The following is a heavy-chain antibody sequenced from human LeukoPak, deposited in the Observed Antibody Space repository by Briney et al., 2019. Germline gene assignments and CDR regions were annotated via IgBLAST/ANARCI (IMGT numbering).Heavy chain of an antibody. J-gene: IGHJ4*02. CDR1: GFTFSSYA. D-gene: IGHD3-10*01. CDR2: ISGSGGST. Sequence: GGSLRLSCAASGFTFSSYAMSWVRQAPGKRLEWVSAISGSGGSTYYADSVKGRFTISRDNSKNTLYLQMNSLRAEDTAVYYCAKAIYGSGSHPVDYWGQGTLVTVSS. V-gene: IGHV3-23*01. CDR3: AKAIYGSGSHPVDY.